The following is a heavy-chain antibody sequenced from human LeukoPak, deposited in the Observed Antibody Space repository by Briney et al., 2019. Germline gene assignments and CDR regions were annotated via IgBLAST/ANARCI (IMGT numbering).Heavy chain of an antibody. Sequence: GASVKVSCKASGCTFTSYYMHWVRQAPGQGLEWMGIINPSGGSTSYAQKFQGRVTMTRDTSTSTVYMELSSLRSEDTAVYYCARGTLVVVAATQNWFDPWGQGTLVTVSS. J-gene: IGHJ5*02. CDR1: GCTFTSYY. V-gene: IGHV1-46*01. CDR2: INPSGGST. D-gene: IGHD2-15*01. CDR3: ARGTLVVVAATQNWFDP.